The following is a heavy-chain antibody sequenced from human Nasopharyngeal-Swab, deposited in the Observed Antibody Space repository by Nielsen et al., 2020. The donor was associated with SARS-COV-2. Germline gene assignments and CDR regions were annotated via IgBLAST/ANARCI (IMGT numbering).Heavy chain of an antibody. Sequence: VRQMPGKGLEWVAVISYDGSNKYYADSVKGRFTISRDNSKNTLYLQMNSLRAEDTAVYYCARGVRLNYDLYSYFYYMDVWGKGTTVTVSS. CDR3: ARGVRLNYDLYSYFYYMDV. D-gene: IGHD3-3*01. J-gene: IGHJ6*03. V-gene: IGHV3-30*03. CDR2: ISYDGSNK.